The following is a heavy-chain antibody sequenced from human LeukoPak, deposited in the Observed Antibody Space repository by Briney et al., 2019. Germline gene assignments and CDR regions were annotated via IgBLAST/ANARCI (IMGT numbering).Heavy chain of an antibody. D-gene: IGHD6-19*01. CDR2: IIPIFGTA. CDR1: GGTFSSYA. V-gene: IGHV1-69*06. CDR3: ARVRSSGWDK. Sequence: GASVKVSCKASGGTFSSYAISWVRQAPGQGLEWMGGIIPIFGTANYAQKFQGRVTITADKSTSTAYMELSTLGSEDTAVYYCARVRSSGWDKWGQGTLVTVSP. J-gene: IGHJ4*02.